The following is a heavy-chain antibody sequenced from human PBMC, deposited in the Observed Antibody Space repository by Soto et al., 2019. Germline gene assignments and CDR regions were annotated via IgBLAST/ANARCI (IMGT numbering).Heavy chain of an antibody. CDR1: GFTFSNYA. Sequence: PGGSLRLSCSASGFTFSNYALHWVRQAPGKGLEYVSAISINGGSTYYADSVKGRFTISRDNSKNTLYLQMSSLRAEDTAVYYCVKVRIAAAVRGDFDYWGQGTLVTVSS. D-gene: IGHD6-13*01. CDR2: ISINGGST. V-gene: IGHV3-64D*06. J-gene: IGHJ4*02. CDR3: VKVRIAAAVRGDFDY.